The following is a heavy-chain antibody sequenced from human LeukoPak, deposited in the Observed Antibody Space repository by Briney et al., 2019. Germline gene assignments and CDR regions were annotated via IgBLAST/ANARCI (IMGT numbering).Heavy chain of an antibody. J-gene: IGHJ4*02. D-gene: IGHD6-6*01. CDR3: VKERDTVTSSTFDY. CDR2: VRYDGNLK. CDR1: GFIFSDYG. Sequence: GGSLRLSCATSGFIFSDYGMYWVRQAPGKGLEWVAFVRYDGNLKYYADSVKGRSTISRDTSKNALSLQMNSLRTDDTAVYYCVKERDTVTSSTFDYWGQGTLVSVSS. V-gene: IGHV3-30*02.